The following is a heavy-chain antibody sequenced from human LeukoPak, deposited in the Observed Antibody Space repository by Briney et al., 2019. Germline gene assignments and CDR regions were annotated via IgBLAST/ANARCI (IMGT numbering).Heavy chain of an antibody. CDR3: AKAPTRSSGWSIDY. D-gene: IGHD6-19*01. V-gene: IGHV3-30*18. Sequence: AGGSLRLSCAASGFTLSSYGMHWVRQAPGKGLEWVAVISYDGTNKYYADSGKGRFTISRDNSKNTLYLQMNSLRVEDTAVYYCAKAPTRSSGWSIDYWGQGTLVTVSS. CDR2: ISYDGTNK. J-gene: IGHJ4*02. CDR1: GFTLSSYG.